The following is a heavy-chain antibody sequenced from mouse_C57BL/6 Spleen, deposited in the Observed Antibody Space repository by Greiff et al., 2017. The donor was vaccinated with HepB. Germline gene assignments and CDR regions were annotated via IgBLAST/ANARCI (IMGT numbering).Heavy chain of an antibody. V-gene: IGHV3-1*01. D-gene: IGHD1-1*01. CDR3: AREGNYGSSYYFDY. J-gene: IGHJ2*01. Sequence: EVKLQESGPGMVKPSQSLSLTCTVTGYSITSGYDWHWIRHFPGNKLEWMGYISYSGSTNYNPSLKSRISITHDTSKNHFFLKLNSVTTEDTATYYCAREGNYGSSYYFDYWGQGTTLTVSS. CDR1: GYSITSGYD. CDR2: ISYSGST.